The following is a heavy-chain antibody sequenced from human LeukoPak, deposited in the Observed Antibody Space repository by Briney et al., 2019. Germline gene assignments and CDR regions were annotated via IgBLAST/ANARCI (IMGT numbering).Heavy chain of an antibody. CDR3: ARDQGYCSSTSCSYA. J-gene: IGHJ5*02. V-gene: IGHV1-69*13. D-gene: IGHD2-2*01. CDR2: IIPIFGTA. CDR1: GRTFSSYA. Sequence: SVNLSCNASGRTFSSYAISWVRQAHGQGLEWMGGIIPIFGTANYAQKFQGRVTITADESTSTAYMELSSLRSEDTAVYYCARDQGYCSSTSCSYAWGQGTLVTVSS.